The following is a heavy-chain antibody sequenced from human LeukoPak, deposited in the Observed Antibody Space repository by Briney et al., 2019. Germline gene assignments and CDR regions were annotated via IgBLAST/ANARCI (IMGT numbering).Heavy chain of an antibody. CDR1: GGSISSYC. CDR3: ARVGILRFPSNWFDP. D-gene: IGHD3-3*01. Sequence: PSETLSLTCTVSGGSISSYCWSWIRQPPGKGLEWIGYIYYSGSTRYNPSLKSRVTISVDTSKNQFSLKLSSVTAADTAVYYCARVGILRFPSNWFDPWGQGTLVTVSS. J-gene: IGHJ5*02. CDR2: IYYSGST. V-gene: IGHV4-59*01.